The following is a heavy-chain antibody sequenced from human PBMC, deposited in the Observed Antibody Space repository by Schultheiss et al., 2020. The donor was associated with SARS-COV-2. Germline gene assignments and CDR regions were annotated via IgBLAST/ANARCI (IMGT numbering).Heavy chain of an antibody. CDR1: GFTFSSYE. J-gene: IGHJ4*02. V-gene: IGHV3-48*03. CDR2: ISSSGSTI. CDR3: ARVTIPKDY. D-gene: IGHD3-3*01. Sequence: GGSLRLSCAASGFTFSSYEMNWVRQAPGKGLEWVSYISSSGSTIYYADSVKGRFTISRDNAKNTLYLQMNSLRAEDTAVYYCARVTIPKDYWGQGTLVTVSS.